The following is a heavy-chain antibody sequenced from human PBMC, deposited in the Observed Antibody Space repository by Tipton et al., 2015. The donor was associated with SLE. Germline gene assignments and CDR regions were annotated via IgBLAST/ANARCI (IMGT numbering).Heavy chain of an antibody. J-gene: IGHJ3*02. D-gene: IGHD2-21*01. CDR2: INHSGST. V-gene: IGHV4-34*01. Sequence: TLSLTCAVYGGSFSGYYWSWIRQPPGKGPEWIGEINHSGSTNYNPSLKSRVTISVDTSKNQFSLKLSSVTAADTAVYYCARSNIVVVSTDAFDIWGQGTMVTVSS. CDR3: ARSNIVVVSTDAFDI. CDR1: GGSFSGYY.